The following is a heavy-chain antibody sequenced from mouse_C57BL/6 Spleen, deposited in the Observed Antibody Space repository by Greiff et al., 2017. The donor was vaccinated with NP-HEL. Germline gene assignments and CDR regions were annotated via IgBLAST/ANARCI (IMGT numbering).Heavy chain of an antibody. D-gene: IGHD2-4*01. CDR2: IYPGSGNT. Sequence: QVQLKQSGAELVRPGASVKLSCKASGYTFTDYYINWVKQRPGQGLEWIARIYPGSGNTYYNEKFKGKATLTAEKSSSTAYMQLSSLTSEDSAVYFCARVDYDQAWFAYWGQGTLVTVSA. CDR3: ARVDYDQAWFAY. V-gene: IGHV1-76*01. CDR1: GYTFTDYY. J-gene: IGHJ3*01.